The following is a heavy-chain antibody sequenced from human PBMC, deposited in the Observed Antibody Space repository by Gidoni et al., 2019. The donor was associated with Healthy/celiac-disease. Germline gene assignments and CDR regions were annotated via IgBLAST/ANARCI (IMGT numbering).Heavy chain of an antibody. V-gene: IGHV3-48*02. Sequence: EVQLVESGGGLVQPEGSRRLSCAASGFPFSSYSMNWVRQAPGQGLEWVSYISRSSSTIYSADSVKGRFTISRDNAKNSLYLQMNSLRDEDTAVYYCAREYGDYVSANFDYWGQGPLVTVSS. D-gene: IGHD4-17*01. J-gene: IGHJ4*02. CDR1: GFPFSSYS. CDR2: ISRSSSTI. CDR3: AREYGDYVSANFDY.